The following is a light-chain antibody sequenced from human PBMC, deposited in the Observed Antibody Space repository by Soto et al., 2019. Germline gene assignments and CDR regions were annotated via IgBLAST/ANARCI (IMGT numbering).Light chain of an antibody. J-gene: IGKJ1*01. CDR1: QSISSC. CDR2: GAS. Sequence: TQSPSTLSVSLGDRATITCRASQSISSCLAWYQQKPGQAPGLLIYGASTRETGIPARFSGSGSGTEFTLTISSLQSEDFAVYYCQQYNNWPRAFGQGTKVDIK. CDR3: QQYNNWPRA. V-gene: IGKV3-15*01.